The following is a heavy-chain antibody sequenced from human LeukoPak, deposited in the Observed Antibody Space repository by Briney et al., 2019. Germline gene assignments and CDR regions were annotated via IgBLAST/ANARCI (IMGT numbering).Heavy chain of an antibody. CDR3: ARPNYYYYGMDV. CDR2: IYYSGST. J-gene: IGHJ6*02. V-gene: IGHV4-30-4*01. CDR1: GGSISSGDYY. Sequence: KPSETLSLTCAVSGGSISSGDYYWSWIRQPPGKGLEWIGYIYYSGSTYYNPSLKSRVTISVDTSKNQFSLKLSSVTAADTAVYYCARPNYYYYGMDVWGQGTTVTVSS.